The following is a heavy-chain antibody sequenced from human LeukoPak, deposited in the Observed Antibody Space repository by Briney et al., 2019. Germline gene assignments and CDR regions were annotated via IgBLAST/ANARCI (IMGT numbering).Heavy chain of an antibody. V-gene: IGHV4-4*07. CDR3: AREATYYYGSGSYYGIYYYYYMDV. CDR1: GGSISSYY. CDR2: IYTSGST. D-gene: IGHD3-10*01. J-gene: IGHJ6*03. Sequence: SETLSLTCTVSGGSISSYYWSWIRQPAGKGLEWIGRIYTSGSTNYNPSLKSRVTMSVDTSKNQFSLKLSSVTAADTAVYYCAREATYYYGSGSYYGIYYYYYMDVWGKGTTVTISS.